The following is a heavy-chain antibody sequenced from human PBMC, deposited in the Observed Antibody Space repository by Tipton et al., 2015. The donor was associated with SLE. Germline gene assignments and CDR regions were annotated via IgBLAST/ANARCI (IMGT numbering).Heavy chain of an antibody. V-gene: IGHV4-61*02. J-gene: IGHJ3*02. D-gene: IGHD3-10*01. CDR2: IYTSGST. CDR1: GGSISSGSYY. Sequence: TLSLTCTVSGGSISSGSYYWSWIRQPAGKGLEWIGRIYTSGSTNYNPSLKSRVTISVDTSKNQFSLKLSSVTAADTAVYYCARGGRVDIWGQGTMVTVSS. CDR3: ARGGRVDI.